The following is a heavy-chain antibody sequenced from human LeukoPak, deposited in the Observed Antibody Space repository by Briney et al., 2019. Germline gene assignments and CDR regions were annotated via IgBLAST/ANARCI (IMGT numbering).Heavy chain of an antibody. J-gene: IGHJ3*02. V-gene: IGHV1-69*01. D-gene: IGHD3-22*01. CDR3: ARAQTYYYDSSGYFPDAFDI. Sequence: SVKVSCKASGGTFSSYAISWVRQALGQGLEWMGGIIPIFGTANYAQKFQGRVTITADESTSTAYMELSSLRSEDTAVYYCARAQTYYYDSSGYFPDAFDIWGQGTMVTVSS. CDR1: GGTFSSYA. CDR2: IIPIFGTA.